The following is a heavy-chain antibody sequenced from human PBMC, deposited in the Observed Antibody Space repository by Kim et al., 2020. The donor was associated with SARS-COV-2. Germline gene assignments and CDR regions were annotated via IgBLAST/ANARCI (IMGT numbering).Heavy chain of an antibody. CDR1: GGSISSYY. CDR3: ARDKGITMVRGNRYFDL. D-gene: IGHD3-10*01. J-gene: IGHJ2*01. CDR2: IYYSGST. V-gene: IGHV4-59*01. Sequence: SETLSLTCTVSGGSISSYYWSWIRQPPGKGLEWIGYIYYSGSTNYNPSLKSRVTISVDTSKNQFSLKLSSVTAADTAVYYCARDKGITMVRGNRYFDLWGRGTLVTVSS.